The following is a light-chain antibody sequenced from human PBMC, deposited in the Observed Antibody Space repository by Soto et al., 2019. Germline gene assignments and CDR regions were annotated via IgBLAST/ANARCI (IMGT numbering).Light chain of an antibody. Sequence: AVPMSVSRAERATLSCRASQSVTNKLAWYQQKPGQAPRLLIQGASSRATGTPARFSGSGSGTDFTLTITRLEPEDVATYYCQKYNSAPWKFGQGTKVDIK. CDR3: QKYNSAPWK. CDR1: QSVTNK. J-gene: IGKJ1*01. V-gene: IGKV3-15*01. CDR2: GAS.